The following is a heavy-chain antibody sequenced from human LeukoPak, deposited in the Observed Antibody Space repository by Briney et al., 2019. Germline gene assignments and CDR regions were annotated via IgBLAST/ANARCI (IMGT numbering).Heavy chain of an antibody. J-gene: IGHJ4*02. CDR1: GFTFSSYA. V-gene: IGHV3-9*01. Sequence: GGSLRLSCAASGFTFSSYAMHWVRHAPGKGLEWVSGISWNSGSIGYADSVKGRFTISRDNAKNSLYLQMNSLRAEDTALYYCAKDRGYSYGFFDYWGQGTLVTVSS. D-gene: IGHD5-18*01. CDR2: ISWNSGSI. CDR3: AKDRGYSYGFFDY.